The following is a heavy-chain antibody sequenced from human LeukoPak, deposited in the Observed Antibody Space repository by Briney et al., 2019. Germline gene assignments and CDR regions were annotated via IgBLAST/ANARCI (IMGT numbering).Heavy chain of an antibody. CDR3: ARGAVAGYLNAPLDY. V-gene: IGHV4-39*07. CDR2: IYYSGST. CDR1: GGSISSSSYY. D-gene: IGHD6-13*01. Sequence: PSETLSLTCTVSGGSISSSSYYWGWIRQPPGKGLEWIGYIYYSGSTYYNPSLKSRVTISVDTSKNQFSLKLTSVTAADTAVYYCARGAVAGYLNAPLDYWVQGTLVTVSS. J-gene: IGHJ4*02.